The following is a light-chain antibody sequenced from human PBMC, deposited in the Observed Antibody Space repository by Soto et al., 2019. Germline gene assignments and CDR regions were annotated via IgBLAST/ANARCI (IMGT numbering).Light chain of an antibody. CDR2: DVT. J-gene: IGLJ1*01. CDR1: NSDLGNHNY. V-gene: IGLV2-11*01. Sequence: QSVLTQPRAVSGSPGQPVTISCTGTNSDLGNHNYVSWFQQHPGKAPKLIIFDVTRRPSGVPDRFSGSQSGNRASLSISGLQAEDEADYYCCSYGDTNTVYVFGTGTKVTVL. CDR3: CSYGDTNTVYV.